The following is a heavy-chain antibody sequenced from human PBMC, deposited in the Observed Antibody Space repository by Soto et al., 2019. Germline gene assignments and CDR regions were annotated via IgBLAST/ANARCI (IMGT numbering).Heavy chain of an antibody. J-gene: IGHJ3*02. D-gene: IGHD2-2*01. V-gene: IGHV3-21*01. CDR2: ISGESTYI. CDR3: TRRYCNSVSCLGNAFDI. CDR1: GFAFSSYS. Sequence: EVQLVESGGGLVKPGGSLRLSCAASGFAFSSYSMSWVRQSPGKGLEWVSSISGESTYIYYSDSVQGRSTISRDNARTSLYLQLNSLRAEDTAVYYCTRRYCNSVSCLGNAFDIWGQGTIVTVSS.